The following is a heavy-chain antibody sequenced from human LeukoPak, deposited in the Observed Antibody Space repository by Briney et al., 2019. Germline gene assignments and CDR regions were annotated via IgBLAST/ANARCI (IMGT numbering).Heavy chain of an antibody. V-gene: IGHV3-7*01. CDR3: ARYCSGGSCWDY. CDR2: IRPDGSEI. J-gene: IGHJ4*02. CDR1: GFTFSSYW. D-gene: IGHD2-15*01. Sequence: GGSLRLSCAASGFTFSSYWMSWVRQAPGKGLEWVANIRPDGSEIYYGDSVKGRFTISRDNAKNSLYLQMNSLRAEDTAVYYCARYCSGGSCWDYWGQGTLVTVSS.